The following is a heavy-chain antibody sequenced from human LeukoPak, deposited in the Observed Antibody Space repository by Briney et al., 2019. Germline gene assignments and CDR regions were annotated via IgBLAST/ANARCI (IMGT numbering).Heavy chain of an antibody. D-gene: IGHD6-19*01. J-gene: IGHJ4*02. CDR2: ISGSGGTT. CDR1: GFTFSSYV. Sequence: GGSLRLSCAASGFTFSSYVMSWVRQAPGKGLDWVSVISGSGGTTYYADSVKGRFTISRDNSKNTLYLQMNSLRAEDTAVYYCAKTPVAGTRRLSYFDYWGQGTLVTVSS. V-gene: IGHV3-23*01. CDR3: AKTPVAGTRRLSYFDY.